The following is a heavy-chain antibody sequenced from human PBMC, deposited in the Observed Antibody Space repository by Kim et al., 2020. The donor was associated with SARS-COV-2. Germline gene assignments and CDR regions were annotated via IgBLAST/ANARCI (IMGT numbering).Heavy chain of an antibody. J-gene: IGHJ6*02. CDR2: ISGSGGST. CDR1: GFTFSSYA. CDR3: AKVRARLLGYDYYGMDV. D-gene: IGHD2-8*02. V-gene: IGHV3-23*01. Sequence: GGSLRLSCAASGFTFSSYAMSWVRQAPGKGLEWVSAISGSGGSTYYADSVKGRFTISGDNSKNTLYLQMNSLRAEDTAVYYCAKVRARLLGYDYYGMDVWGQGTTVTVSS.